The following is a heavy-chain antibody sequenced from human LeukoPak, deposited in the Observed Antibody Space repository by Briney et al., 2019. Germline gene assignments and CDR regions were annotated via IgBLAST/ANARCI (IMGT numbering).Heavy chain of an antibody. V-gene: IGHV3-23*01. J-gene: IGHJ4*02. D-gene: IGHD3-3*01. CDR3: AKAFETYDFWSGSIDY. Sequence: PGGSLRLSCAASGFTFSSYAMSWVRQAPGKGLEWVSAISGSGGSTYYADSVKGRFTISRDNSKNTLYLQMNSLRAEDTAVYYCAKAFETYDFWSGSIDYWGQGTLVTVSS. CDR2: ISGSGGST. CDR1: GFTFSSYA.